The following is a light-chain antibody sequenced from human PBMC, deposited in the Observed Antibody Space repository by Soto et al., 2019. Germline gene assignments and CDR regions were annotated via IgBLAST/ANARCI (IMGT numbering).Light chain of an antibody. Sequence: QSALTQPASVSGSPGQSITISCTGTSNDVGGYNFVSWYQHHPGKAPKLMIYDVSNSPSGVSNRFSGAKSGNTASLTISGLQAADEADYYCSSYTSSTTLVIFGGGTKLTVL. CDR1: SNDVGGYNF. J-gene: IGLJ2*01. V-gene: IGLV2-14*03. CDR2: DVS. CDR3: SSYTSSTTLVI.